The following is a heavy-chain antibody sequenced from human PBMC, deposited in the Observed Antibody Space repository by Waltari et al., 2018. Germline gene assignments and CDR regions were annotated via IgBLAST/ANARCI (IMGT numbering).Heavy chain of an antibody. CDR2: FDPEDGET. Sequence: QVQLVQSGAEVKKPGASVKVSCKVSGYTLTELSMHWVRQAPGKGLEWRGGFDPEDGETIDAQKFQGRVTMTEDTSTDTAYMELSSLRSEDTAVYYCATRGDSSGYHDFDYWGQGTLVTVSS. D-gene: IGHD3-22*01. V-gene: IGHV1-24*01. CDR3: ATRGDSSGYHDFDY. CDR1: GYTLTELS. J-gene: IGHJ4*02.